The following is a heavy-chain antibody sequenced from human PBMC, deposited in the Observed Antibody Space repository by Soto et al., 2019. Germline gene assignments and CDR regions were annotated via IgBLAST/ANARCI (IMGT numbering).Heavy chain of an antibody. D-gene: IGHD6-25*01. V-gene: IGHV1-2*02. CDR3: AREGGSETLQPSYNWFDT. Sequence: ASVKVSCKASGYTFTDYHIHWVRQAPGQGLEFMGWINANNGGAGSAQQFQGRVTVTRDTSITTVYMELSNLRSDDTAVYYCAREGGSETLQPSYNWFDTWGQGTLVTVSS. J-gene: IGHJ5*02. CDR2: INANNGGA. CDR1: GYTFTDYH.